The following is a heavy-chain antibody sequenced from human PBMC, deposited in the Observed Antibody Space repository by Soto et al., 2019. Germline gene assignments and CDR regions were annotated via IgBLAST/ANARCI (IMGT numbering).Heavy chain of an antibody. D-gene: IGHD6-25*01. V-gene: IGHV1-2*02. CDR3: AREGGSETLQPSYNWFDT. Sequence: ASVKVSCKASGYTFTDYHIHWVRQAPGQGLEFMGWINANNGGAGSAQQFQGRVTVTRDTSITTVYMELSNLRSDDTAVYYCAREGGSETLQPSYNWFDTWGQGTLVTVSS. J-gene: IGHJ5*02. CDR2: INANNGGA. CDR1: GYTFTDYH.